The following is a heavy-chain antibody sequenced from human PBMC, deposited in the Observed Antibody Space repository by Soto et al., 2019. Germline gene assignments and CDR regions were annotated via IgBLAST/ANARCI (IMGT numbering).Heavy chain of an antibody. D-gene: IGHD2-2*01. Sequence: ASVKVSCKASGYTFTSYDINWVRQATGQGLEWMGWMNPNSGNTGYAQKFQGRVTMTGNTSISTAYMELSSLRSEDTAVYYCACALGVVPAATPYYYYMDVWGKGTTVTVSS. CDR3: ACALGVVPAATPYYYYMDV. V-gene: IGHV1-8*01. J-gene: IGHJ6*03. CDR2: MNPNSGNT. CDR1: GYTFTSYD.